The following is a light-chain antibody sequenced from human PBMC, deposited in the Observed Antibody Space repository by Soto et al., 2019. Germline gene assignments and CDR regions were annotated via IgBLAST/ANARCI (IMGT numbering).Light chain of an antibody. CDR3: QQRSKWPPEVT. CDR1: QSVSSY. J-gene: IGKJ5*01. CDR2: DAS. Sequence: EIVLTQSPATLSLSPGERATLSCRASQSVSSYLAWYQQKPGQAPRLLIYDASNRATGISARFSGSGSGTDFTLTLSSLEPEDFAVYYCQQRSKWPPEVTFGQGTRLEIK. V-gene: IGKV3-11*01.